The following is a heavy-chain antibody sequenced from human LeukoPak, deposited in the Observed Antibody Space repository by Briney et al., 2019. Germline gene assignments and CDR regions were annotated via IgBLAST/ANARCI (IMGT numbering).Heavy chain of an antibody. D-gene: IGHD3-16*02. Sequence: ASVKVSCKASGYTFTSYGISWVRQAPGQGLEWMGWNNPYNGNTNYAQKLQGRVTMTTDTSTSTAYMELRSLRSDDAAVYYCARLRLGELSTGFDYWGQGTLVSVSS. CDR1: GYTFTSYG. J-gene: IGHJ4*02. V-gene: IGHV1-18*01. CDR2: NNPYNGNT. CDR3: ARLRLGELSTGFDY.